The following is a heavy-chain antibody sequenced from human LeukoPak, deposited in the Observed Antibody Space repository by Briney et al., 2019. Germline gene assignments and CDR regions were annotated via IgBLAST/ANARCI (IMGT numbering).Heavy chain of an antibody. CDR1: GFTFSGYG. Sequence: PGGSLRLSCAASGFTFSGYGMHWVRQAPGKGLEWVTIIWHDGSNMYYTDSVKGRFTTSRDNSKNTVYLRMNSLRVEDTALYYCARDRGSNGGYLNAFDMWGQGTMVTVSS. J-gene: IGHJ3*02. V-gene: IGHV3-33*01. D-gene: IGHD4-17*01. CDR2: IWHDGSNM. CDR3: ARDRGSNGGYLNAFDM.